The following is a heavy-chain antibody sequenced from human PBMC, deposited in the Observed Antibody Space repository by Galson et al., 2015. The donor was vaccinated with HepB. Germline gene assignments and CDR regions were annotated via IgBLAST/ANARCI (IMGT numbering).Heavy chain of an antibody. V-gene: IGHV5-10-1*01. CDR2: IDPSDAYT. D-gene: IGHD4-23*01. CDR3: AGRLSDNYGGNAHDY. Sequence: SGAEVKKPGESLRISCKGSGYSFTSYWISWVRQMPGKGLEWMGRIDPSDAYTNYSPSFQGHVPISADKSISTAYLQWSSLKASDTAMYYCAGRLSDNYGGNAHDYWCQGALVTVSS. J-gene: IGHJ4*02. CDR1: GYSFTSYW.